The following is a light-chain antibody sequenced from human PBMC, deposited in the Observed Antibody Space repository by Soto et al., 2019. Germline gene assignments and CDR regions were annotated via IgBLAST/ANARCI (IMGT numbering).Light chain of an antibody. CDR3: ASWDDSLNVWL. CDR2: DND. Sequence: QSVLTQPPSASGTPGQRITISCSGSNSNIGSHTVHWYQHLPGSAPKLLIYDNDQRPSGVPARFSGSKSGSSASLAISGLQSDDESDYFCASWDDSLNVWLFGGGTQLTVL. J-gene: IGLJ3*02. V-gene: IGLV1-44*01. CDR1: NSNIGSHT.